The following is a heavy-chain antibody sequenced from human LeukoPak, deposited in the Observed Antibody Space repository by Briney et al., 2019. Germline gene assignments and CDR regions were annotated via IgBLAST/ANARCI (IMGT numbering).Heavy chain of an antibody. V-gene: IGHV4-59*05. CDR2: IYYSGNT. D-gene: IGHD1-26*01. Sequence: SETLSLTCTVSGASISSSYCTWIRQPAGEGLEWIGSIYYSGNTYYNPSLKSRGTISVDTSNNQFSLKLSSVTAADTALYYCARHRTGSPFSRWGQGTLVTVSS. CDR1: GASISSSY. CDR3: ARHRTGSPFSR. J-gene: IGHJ4*02.